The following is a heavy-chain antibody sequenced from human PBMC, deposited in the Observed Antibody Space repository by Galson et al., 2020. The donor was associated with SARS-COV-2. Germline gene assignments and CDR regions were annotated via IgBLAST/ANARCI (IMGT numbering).Heavy chain of an antibody. J-gene: IGHJ5*02. CDR3: AKARVPAAVKWFDP. CDR1: GFTFSSYA. Sequence: TGGSLRLSCAASGFTFSSYAMSWVRQAPGRGQEWVSTITTSGTITYYADSVKGRFTISRDNSKNTLYLQMNSLRAEDTAVYYCAKARVPAAVKWFDPWGQGTLVTVSS. V-gene: IGHV3-23*01. CDR2: ITTSGTIT. D-gene: IGHD2-2*01.